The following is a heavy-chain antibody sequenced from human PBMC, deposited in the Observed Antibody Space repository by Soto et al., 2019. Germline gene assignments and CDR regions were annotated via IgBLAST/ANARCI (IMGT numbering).Heavy chain of an antibody. V-gene: IGHV1-46*01. CDR3: ARDFIVLVVTSKGPVISDYYYYGMDV. Sequence: QVQLVQSGSEVKKPGASVTIFCETSGYSFSHYYIHWVRQAPGQGLEWLGKINPAGGNVTYAQKFHGRISMTRDTSASTVYMELSSLATEDTATYFCARDFIVLVVTSKGPVISDYYYYGMDVWGQGTAVTV. CDR1: GYSFSHYY. CDR2: INPAGGNV. D-gene: IGHD2-21*02. J-gene: IGHJ6*02.